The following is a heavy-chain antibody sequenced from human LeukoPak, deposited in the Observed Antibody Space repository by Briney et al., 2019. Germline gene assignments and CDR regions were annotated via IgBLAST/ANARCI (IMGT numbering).Heavy chain of an antibody. V-gene: IGHV4-59*01. J-gene: IGHJ4*02. D-gene: IGHD3-22*01. Sequence: PSETLSLTCTVSGGSISSYYWSWIRQPPGKGLEWVGYIYYSGSTNYNPSLKSRVTISVDTSKNQFPLRLSSVTAADTAVYYCARVTGYIVEDYFDYWGQGTLVTVSS. CDR1: GGSISSYY. CDR2: IYYSGST. CDR3: ARVTGYIVEDYFDY.